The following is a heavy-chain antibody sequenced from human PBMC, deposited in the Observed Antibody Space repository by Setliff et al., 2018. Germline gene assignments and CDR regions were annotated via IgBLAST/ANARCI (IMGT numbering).Heavy chain of an antibody. CDR1: GYTFTDYA. Sequence: GASVKVSCKASGYTFTDYAMHWVRQAPGQRLEWMGWINPGNGNTKYSRKFQGRVTITRDTSASTAYMELSSLRSEDTAVYYGARDKGYDSSGYYFYYYYYMDVWG. J-gene: IGHJ6*03. CDR2: INPGNGNT. V-gene: IGHV1-3*01. CDR3: ARDKGYDSSGYYFYYYYYMDV. D-gene: IGHD3-22*01.